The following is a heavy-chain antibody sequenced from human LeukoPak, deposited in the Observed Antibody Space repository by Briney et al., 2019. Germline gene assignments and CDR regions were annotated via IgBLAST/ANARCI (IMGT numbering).Heavy chain of an antibody. V-gene: IGHV4-59*01. J-gene: IGHJ4*02. CDR3: ARDVTPATL. D-gene: IGHD3-16*01. CDR1: GGSINTNY. Sequence: SETLSLTCTVSGGSINTNYWSWIRQPPGKGLEWIGCIRSSGSTNYNPSLKSRVTISMDTSKNQFSLQRSSVTAADTAVYYCARDVTPATLWGQGTLVTVSS. CDR2: IRSSGST.